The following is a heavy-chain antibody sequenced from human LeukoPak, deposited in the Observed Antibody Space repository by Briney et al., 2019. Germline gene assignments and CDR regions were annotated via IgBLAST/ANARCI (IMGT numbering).Heavy chain of an antibody. CDR1: GYTFTSYD. CDR3: ARGRYSGSYYWFAP. Sequence: ASVKVSCKASGYTFTSYDINWVRQATGQGLEWMGWMNPNSGNTGYAQKFQGRVTITRNTSISTAYMELSSLRSEDTALYYCARGRYSGSYYWFAPWGQGNLVTVSS. CDR2: MNPNSGNT. J-gene: IGHJ5*02. V-gene: IGHV1-8*03. D-gene: IGHD1-26*01.